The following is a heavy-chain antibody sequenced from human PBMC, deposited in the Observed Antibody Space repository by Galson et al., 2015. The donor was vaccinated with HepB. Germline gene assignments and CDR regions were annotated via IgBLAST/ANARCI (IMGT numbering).Heavy chain of an antibody. V-gene: IGHV3-9*01. J-gene: IGHJ3*02. Sequence: SLRLSCAASGFTFDDYAMHWVRQAPGQGLEWVSGISWNSGSIGYADSVKGRFTISRDNAKNSLYLQMNSLRAEDTALYYCAKDADYDFWSGYYDAFDIWGQGTMVTVSS. CDR1: GFTFDDYA. CDR2: ISWNSGSI. CDR3: AKDADYDFWSGYYDAFDI. D-gene: IGHD3-3*01.